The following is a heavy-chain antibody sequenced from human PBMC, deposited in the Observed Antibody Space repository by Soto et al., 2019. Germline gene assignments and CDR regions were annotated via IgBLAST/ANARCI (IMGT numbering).Heavy chain of an antibody. CDR1: GYTFTSYA. J-gene: IGHJ4*02. D-gene: IGHD2-2*01. CDR2: INAGNGNT. V-gene: IGHV1-3*01. Sequence: GASVKVSCKASGYTFTSYAMHWVRQAPGQRLEWMGWINAGNGNTKYSQKFQGRVTITRDTSASTAYMELSSLRSEDTAVYYCARDGPQCSSTSCYDYWGQGTLVTVSS. CDR3: ARDGPQCSSTSCYDY.